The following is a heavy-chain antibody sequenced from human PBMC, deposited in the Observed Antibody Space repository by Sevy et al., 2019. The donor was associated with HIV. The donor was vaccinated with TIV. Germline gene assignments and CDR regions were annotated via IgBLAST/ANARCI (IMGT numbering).Heavy chain of an antibody. J-gene: IGHJ4*02. D-gene: IGHD3-22*01. CDR1: GFTFSSYG. CDR2: IWYDGSNK. CDR3: ARGGGLDYYDSSGYYSPLDY. Sequence: GGSLRLSCAASGFTFSSYGMHWVRQAPGKGLEWVAVIWYDGSNKFYADSVKGRFTISRDNSKNTLYLQMNNLRAEDTPVYYCARGGGLDYYDSSGYYSPLDYWGQGTLVTVSS. V-gene: IGHV3-33*01.